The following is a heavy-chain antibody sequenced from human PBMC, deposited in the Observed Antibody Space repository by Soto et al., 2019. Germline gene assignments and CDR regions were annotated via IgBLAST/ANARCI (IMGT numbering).Heavy chain of an antibody. CDR2: VNAGNGNT. D-gene: IGHD2-15*01. CDR3: ARDLGGWPDY. CDR1: GYTFTSYA. V-gene: IGHV1-3*01. J-gene: IGHJ4*02. Sequence: QVQLVQSGAEVKKPGASVKVSCKASGYTFTSYAMHWVRQAPGKRLEWMGWVNAGNGNTKYSQKFQGRVTVTKDTSASTVYMELSSLRSEDTAVYYCARDLGGWPDYWGQGTLVTVSS.